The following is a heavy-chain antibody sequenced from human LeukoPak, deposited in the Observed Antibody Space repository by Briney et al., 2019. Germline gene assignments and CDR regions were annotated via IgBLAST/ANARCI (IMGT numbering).Heavy chain of an antibody. D-gene: IGHD4-17*01. Sequence: SGTLSLTCAVSGGSISSSNWWSWVRQPPGKGLEWIGEIYHSGSTNYNPSLKSRVTISVDKSKNQFSLKLSSVTAADTAMYYCARVLGDYGDRYFDYWGQGTLVTVSS. CDR3: ARVLGDYGDRYFDY. V-gene: IGHV4-4*02. J-gene: IGHJ4*02. CDR2: IYHSGST. CDR1: GGSISSSNW.